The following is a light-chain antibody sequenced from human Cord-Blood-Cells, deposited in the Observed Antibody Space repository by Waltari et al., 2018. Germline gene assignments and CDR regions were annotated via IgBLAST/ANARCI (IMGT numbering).Light chain of an antibody. CDR1: SRDGGSYNL. Sequence: QSALTQPASVSGSPGQSITISCTGTSRDGGSYNLFSWYQQHPGKAPKLMIYEGSKRPSGVSNRFSGSKSGNTASLTISGLQAEDEADYYCCSYAGSSTSRVFGGGTKLTVL. CDR2: EGS. V-gene: IGLV2-23*01. CDR3: CSYAGSSTSRV. J-gene: IGLJ3*02.